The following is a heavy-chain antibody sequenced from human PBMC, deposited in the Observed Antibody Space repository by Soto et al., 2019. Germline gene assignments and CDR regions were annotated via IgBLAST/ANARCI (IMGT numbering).Heavy chain of an antibody. CDR2: INPNSGGT. CDR3: ARDPVLLWFGEAYYYHYGMDV. V-gene: IGHV1-2*02. D-gene: IGHD3-10*01. J-gene: IGHJ6*02. CDR1: GYTFTGYY. Sequence: ASVKVSCKASGYTFTGYYMHWVRQAPGQGLEWMGWINPNSGGTNYAQKFQGRVTMTRDTSISTAYMELSRLRSDDTAVYYCARDPVLLWFGEAYYYHYGMDVWGQGTTVTVSS.